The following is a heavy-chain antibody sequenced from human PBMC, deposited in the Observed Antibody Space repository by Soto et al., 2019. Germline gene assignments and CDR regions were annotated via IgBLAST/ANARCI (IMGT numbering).Heavy chain of an antibody. CDR1: GFTFSSYG. J-gene: IGHJ6*02. Sequence: QVQLVESGGGVVQPGRSLRLSCAASGFTFSSYGMHWVRQAPGKGLEWVAVISYDGSNKYYADSVKGRFTISRDNSKNTLYLQMNSLRAEDTAVYYCAKETTGSDGMDVWGQGTTVTVSS. D-gene: IGHD1-1*01. CDR3: AKETTGSDGMDV. CDR2: ISYDGSNK. V-gene: IGHV3-30*18.